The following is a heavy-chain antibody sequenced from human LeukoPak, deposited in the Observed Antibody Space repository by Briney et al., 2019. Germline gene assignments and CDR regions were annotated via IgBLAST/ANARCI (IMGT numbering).Heavy chain of an antibody. CDR2: IYHSGST. V-gene: IGHV4-30-2*01. J-gene: IGHJ5*02. Sequence: PSETLSLTCTVSGGSISSGGYYWSWIRQPPGKGLEWIGYIYHSGSTYYNPSLKSRVTISVDRSKNQFSLKLSSVTAADTAVYYCAKGDGDDSEWFDPWGQGTLVTVSS. D-gene: IGHD2-21*01. CDR3: AKGDGDDSEWFDP. CDR1: GGSISSGGYY.